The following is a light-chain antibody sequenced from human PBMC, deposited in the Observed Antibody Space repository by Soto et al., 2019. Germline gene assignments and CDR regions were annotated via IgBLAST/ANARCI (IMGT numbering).Light chain of an antibody. CDR3: QQYNNWPYT. CDR2: GTS. CDR1: RSVSSN. Sequence: EVVMTQSPATLSVSQGERAALSCRASRSVSSNFAWYQQKPGQAPRLLIYGTSTRATGVPARFSGSGSGTEFTLTISSLQSEDFAVYYCQQYNNWPYTFGQGTKLEIK. J-gene: IGKJ2*01. V-gene: IGKV3-15*01.